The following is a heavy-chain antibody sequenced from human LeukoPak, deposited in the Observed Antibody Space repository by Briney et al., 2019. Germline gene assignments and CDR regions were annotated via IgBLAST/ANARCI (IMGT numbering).Heavy chain of an antibody. CDR2: IYYSGST. CDR1: GGSISSSSYY. Sequence: PSETLSLTCTVSGGSISSSSYYWGWIRQPPGKGLEWIGSIYYSGSTYYNPSLKSRATISVDTSKNQFSLKLSSVTAADTAVYYCATVDTAMVKLYYFDYWGQGTLVTVSS. CDR3: ATVDTAMVKLYYFDY. D-gene: IGHD5-18*01. J-gene: IGHJ4*02. V-gene: IGHV4-39*01.